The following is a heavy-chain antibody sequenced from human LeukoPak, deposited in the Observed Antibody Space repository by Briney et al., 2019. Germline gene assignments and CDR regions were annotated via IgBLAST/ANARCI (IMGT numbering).Heavy chain of an antibody. Sequence: ASVKVSCKASGYTFTSYDINWVRQATGQGLEWMGWMNPNSGNTGYAQKFQGRVTMTRNTSISTAYMELSSLRSEDTAGYYCARGPSMVRGVTFRYYYYYYMDVWGKGTTVTISS. J-gene: IGHJ6*03. CDR1: GYTFTSYD. D-gene: IGHD3-10*01. CDR2: MNPNSGNT. CDR3: ARGPSMVRGVTFRYYYYYYMDV. V-gene: IGHV1-8*01.